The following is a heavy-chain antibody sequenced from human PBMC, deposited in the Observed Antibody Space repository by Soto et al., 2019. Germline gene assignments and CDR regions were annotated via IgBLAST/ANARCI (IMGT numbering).Heavy chain of an antibody. V-gene: IGHV1-18*01. CDR2: ISAYNGST. CDR1: GYTFTSYG. CDR3: ASVAHGEGPDL. J-gene: IGHJ3*01. Sequence: ASVKVSCKASGYTFTSYGISWVRQAPGQGLEWMGWISAYNGSTNYAQKLQGRVTMTTDTSTSTAYMELRSLRSDDTAVYYCASVAHGEGPDLWGQGTMVTVSS. D-gene: IGHD2-15*01.